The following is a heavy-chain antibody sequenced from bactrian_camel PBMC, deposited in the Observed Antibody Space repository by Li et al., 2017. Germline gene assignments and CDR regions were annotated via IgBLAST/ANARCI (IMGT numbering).Heavy chain of an antibody. J-gene: IGHJ4*01. CDR2: TYTRGTIT. D-gene: IGHD7*01. CDR3: AADRTCIGGWRG. CDR1: GSTDSTYC. Sequence: VQLVESGGGSVQAGGSLRLACAASGSTDSTYCMGWFRQAPGKEREGVAVTYTRGTITYYADSVQGRFTISLDKAKSTVYLQMDDLKPDDTAMYYCAADRTCIGGWRGWGQGTQVTVS. V-gene: IGHV3S40*01.